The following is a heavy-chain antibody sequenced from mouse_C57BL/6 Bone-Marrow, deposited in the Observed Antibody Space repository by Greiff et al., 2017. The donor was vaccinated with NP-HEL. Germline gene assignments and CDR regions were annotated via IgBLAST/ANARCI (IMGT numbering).Heavy chain of an antibody. D-gene: IGHD2-2*01. Sequence: QVQLKQSGAELVKPGASVKLSCKASGYTFTSYWMHWVKQRPGQGLEWIGMIHPNSGSTNYNEKFKSKATLTVDKSSSTAYMQLSSLTSEDSAVYYCAIWLRHDFDYWGQGTTLTVSS. CDR2: IHPNSGST. CDR1: GYTFTSYW. V-gene: IGHV1-64*01. CDR3: AIWLRHDFDY. J-gene: IGHJ2*01.